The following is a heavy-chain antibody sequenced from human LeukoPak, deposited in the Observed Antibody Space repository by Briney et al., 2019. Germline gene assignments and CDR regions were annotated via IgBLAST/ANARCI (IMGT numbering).Heavy chain of an antibody. D-gene: IGHD6-13*01. J-gene: IGHJ3*02. CDR1: GFTFSSHS. CDR2: ISSSSSTI. CDR3: ASTSSSWYFRAFDI. V-gene: IGHV3-48*01. Sequence: PGGSLRLSCAASGFTFSSHSMNWVRQAPGKGLEWVSYISSSSSTIYYADSVKGRFTISRDNAKNSLYLQMNSLRAEDTAVYYCASTSSSWYFRAFDIWGQGTMVTVSS.